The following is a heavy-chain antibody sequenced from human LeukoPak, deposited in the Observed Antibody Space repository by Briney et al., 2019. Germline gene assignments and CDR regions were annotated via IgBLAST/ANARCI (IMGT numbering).Heavy chain of an antibody. J-gene: IGHJ6*02. CDR3: ATHDFWSGYNYYGMDV. V-gene: IGHV3-23*01. Sequence: GGSLRLSCAASGFTFSSYAMSWVRQAPGKGLEWVSAISGSGGSTYYADSVKGRFTISRDNAKNSLYLQMNSLRAEDTAVYYCATHDFWSGYNYYGMDVWGQGTTVTVSS. CDR2: ISGSGGST. CDR1: GFTFSSYA. D-gene: IGHD3-3*01.